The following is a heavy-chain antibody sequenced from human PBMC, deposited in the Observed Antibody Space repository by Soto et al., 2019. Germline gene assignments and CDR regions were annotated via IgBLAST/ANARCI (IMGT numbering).Heavy chain of an antibody. J-gene: IGHJ1*01. CDR2: INPSGGST. D-gene: IGHD6-19*01. CDR3: ARGWYWQWLVLNGQEYFQH. Sequence: ASVKVSCKASGYTFTSYYMHWVRQAPGQGLEWMGIINPSGGSTSYAQKFQGRVTMTRDTSTSTVYMELSSLRSEDTAVYYCARGWYWQWLVLNGQEYFQHWGQGTLVTVSS. V-gene: IGHV1-46*03. CDR1: GYTFTSYY.